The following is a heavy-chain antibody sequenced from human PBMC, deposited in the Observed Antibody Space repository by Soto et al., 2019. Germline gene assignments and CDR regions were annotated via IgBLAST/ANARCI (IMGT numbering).Heavy chain of an antibody. CDR1: GYSFSSYG. J-gene: IGHJ4*02. CDR2: ISAKNGNT. CDR3: GRGGGDVSTYPARY. D-gene: IGHD3-16*01. Sequence: QVQLVQSGAEVKKPGASVKVSCKASGYSFSSYGITWVRQAPGQGPEWMGWISAKNGNTNNAQKFQGRVTMTTDTSASTAYMELRSLRSDDTAVYFCGRGGGDVSTYPARYWGQGTLVTVSS. V-gene: IGHV1-18*01.